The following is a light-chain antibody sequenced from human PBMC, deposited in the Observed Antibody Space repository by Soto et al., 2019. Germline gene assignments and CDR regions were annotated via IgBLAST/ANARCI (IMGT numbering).Light chain of an antibody. CDR3: QQYENLPWT. J-gene: IGKJ1*01. CDR1: QDINNY. Sequence: DIQMTQSPSSLSASVGDRVTITCQASQDINNYLNWYQQKPGKAPKLLIYDASNLETAVQSRFSGSGCGTDFTFRISSLQPENIATYYCQQYENLPWTFGQGTKVEVK. V-gene: IGKV1-33*01. CDR2: DAS.